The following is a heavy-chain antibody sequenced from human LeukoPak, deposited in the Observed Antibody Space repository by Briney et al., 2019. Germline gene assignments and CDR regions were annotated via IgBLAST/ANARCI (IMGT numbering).Heavy chain of an antibody. J-gene: IGHJ4*02. V-gene: IGHV3-23*01. CDR3: AKLTATVQDFDY. Sequence: GGSLRLSCAASGFTFSIYAMSWVRQAPGKGLEWVSAISGSGGSTYYADSVKGRFTISRDNYKNTLYLQMNSLRAEDTAVYYCAKLTATVQDFDYWGQGTLVTVSS. CDR1: GFTFSIYA. D-gene: IGHD4-17*01. CDR2: ISGSGGST.